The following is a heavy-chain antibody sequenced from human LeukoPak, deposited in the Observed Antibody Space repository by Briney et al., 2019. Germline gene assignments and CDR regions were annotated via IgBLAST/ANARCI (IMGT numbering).Heavy chain of an antibody. D-gene: IGHD3-3*01. J-gene: IGHJ4*02. Sequence: GGSLRLSCAASGFPFSRYWMSWIRQAPGKGLEWVGRTRNKANSYTTEYAASVKGRFTISRDDSKNSLYLQMNSLKTEDTAVYYCARVSSGYYLDYWGQGTLVTVSS. CDR3: ARVSSGYYLDY. CDR1: GFPFSRYW. V-gene: IGHV3-72*01. CDR2: TRNKANSYTT.